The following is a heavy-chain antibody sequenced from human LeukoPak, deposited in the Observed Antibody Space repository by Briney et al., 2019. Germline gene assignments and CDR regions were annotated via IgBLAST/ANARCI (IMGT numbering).Heavy chain of an antibody. J-gene: IGHJ4*02. CDR2: ISSSGGST. V-gene: IGHV3-23*01. D-gene: IGHD3-16*01. CDR3: ASLYRDY. Sequence: GGSLRLSCAASGFTFSSNWMTWVRQAPGKGLEWVSAISSSGGSTYYADSVKGRFTISRDNSKKTLHLQMNSLRAEDTAVYYCASLYRDYWGQGTLVTVSS. CDR1: GFTFSSNW.